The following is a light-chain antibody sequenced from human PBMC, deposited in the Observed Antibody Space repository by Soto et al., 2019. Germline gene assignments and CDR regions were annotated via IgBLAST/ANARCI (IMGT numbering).Light chain of an antibody. CDR1: QSVNSY. Sequence: EIVLTQSPAPLSLSPGERATLSCRASQSVNSYLAWYQHKPGQAPRLLIYDASNRPTGIPARFSGSGSGTDFTLNTSSLEPEDFAVYYSQQRTNWPLGTFSGGTKVEIK. V-gene: IGKV3-11*01. CDR2: DAS. CDR3: QQRTNWPLGT. J-gene: IGKJ4*01.